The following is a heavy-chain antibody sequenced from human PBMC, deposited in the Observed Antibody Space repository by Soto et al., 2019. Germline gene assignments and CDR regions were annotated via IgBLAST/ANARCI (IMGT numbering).Heavy chain of an antibody. CDR1: RVAFSKFI. Sequence: SVKVSCKASRVAFSKFIVTWVRQAPGLGLEWVGGIIPIFGTANYAQKFQGRVMITADESTSTSYMEVNNLRSEDTAVYYCAKVRYSSPMGYYYGMDVWGQGTTVTVSS. D-gene: IGHD6-19*01. V-gene: IGHV1-69*13. CDR2: IIPIFGTA. CDR3: AKVRYSSPMGYYYGMDV. J-gene: IGHJ6*02.